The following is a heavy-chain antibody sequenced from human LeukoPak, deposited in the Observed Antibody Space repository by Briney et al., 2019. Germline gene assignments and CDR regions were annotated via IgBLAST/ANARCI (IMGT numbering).Heavy chain of an antibody. D-gene: IGHD4-17*01. Sequence: GGSLRLSCVGSGFTFSSYALTWVRQAPGKGLEWVSSVGGSGDVTSYADSVKGRFSMSRDNSKNTLYLQMDSLRAEDTAMHYCGRDPDGNYVGAFDFWGQGTLVTVSS. CDR1: GFTFSSYA. V-gene: IGHV3-23*01. CDR3: GRDPDGNYVGAFDF. CDR2: VGGSGDVT. J-gene: IGHJ3*01.